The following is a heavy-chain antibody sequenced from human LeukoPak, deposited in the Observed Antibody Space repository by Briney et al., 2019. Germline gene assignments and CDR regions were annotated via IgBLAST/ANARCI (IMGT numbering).Heavy chain of an antibody. CDR2: LNFRGSL. D-gene: IGHD4/OR15-4a*01. CDR3: ATRTYRAHLDH. V-gene: IGHV4-39*01. Sequence: TSETLSLTCTVSGGSITSGDYYWNWVRQPPGKGLEWIGNLNFRGSLSYHPSLKSRVTMSADPSQNQFSLRLMSVTAADTAVYYWATRTYRAHLDHWGQGTLVTVSS. J-gene: IGHJ4*02. CDR1: GGSITSGDYY.